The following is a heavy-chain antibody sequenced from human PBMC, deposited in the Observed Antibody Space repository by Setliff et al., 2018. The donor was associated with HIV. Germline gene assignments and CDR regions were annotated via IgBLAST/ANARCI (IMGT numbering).Heavy chain of an antibody. D-gene: IGHD4-4*01. J-gene: IGHJ4*02. V-gene: IGHV1-18*01. CDR3: AKTSPKDGYSSDF. Sequence: ASVKVSCKASGYRFNTYGISWVRQAPGQGLEWMGWISPYNGDTRFAQSLQGRVTMTTDTSTNTAYVELSSLGSDDTAVYYCAKTSPKDGYSSDFWGQGTPVTVSS. CDR1: GYRFNTYG. CDR2: ISPYNGDT.